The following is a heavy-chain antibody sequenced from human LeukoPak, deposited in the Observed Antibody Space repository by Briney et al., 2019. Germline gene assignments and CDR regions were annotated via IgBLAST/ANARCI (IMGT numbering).Heavy chain of an antibody. Sequence: ASETLSLTCTVSGGSISSSSYYWGWIRQPPGKGLEWIGSIYYSGSTYYNPSLKSRVTISVDTSKNQFSLKLSSVTAADTAVYYCASVRGSHRLDYWGQGTLVTVSS. V-gene: IGHV4-39*07. J-gene: IGHJ4*02. CDR1: GGSISSSSYY. CDR2: IYYSGST. D-gene: IGHD2-21*01. CDR3: ASVRGSHRLDY.